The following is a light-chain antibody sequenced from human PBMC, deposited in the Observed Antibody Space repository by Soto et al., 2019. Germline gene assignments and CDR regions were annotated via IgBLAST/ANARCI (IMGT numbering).Light chain of an antibody. CDR2: KDD. CDR3: AAWDDILSGWV. CDR1: SSNIGSRH. Sequence: QSVLTQPPSSSGTPGKRVTISCSGSSSNIGSRHVYWYQQVPGAAPKLLIYKDDQRPSGVPDRFSGSKSGTSASLAISGLRSEDEADYYCAAWDDILSGWVFGGGTKLTVL. J-gene: IGLJ3*02. V-gene: IGLV1-47*01.